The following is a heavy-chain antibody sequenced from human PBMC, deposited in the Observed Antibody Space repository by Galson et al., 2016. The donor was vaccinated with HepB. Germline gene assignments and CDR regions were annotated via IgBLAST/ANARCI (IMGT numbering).Heavy chain of an antibody. D-gene: IGHD4-17*01. CDR1: GFTFSSYS. CDR3: ARDFGDYFTPWYYYFGVDV. J-gene: IGHJ6*02. Sequence: SLRLSCAASGFTFSSYSMNWVRQAPGKGLEWVSSISSSSSYIYYADSVKGRFTISRDNAKNSLYLQMNSLRAEDTAVYYCARDFGDYFTPWYYYFGVDVWGQGTTVTVPS. V-gene: IGHV3-21*01. CDR2: ISSSSSYI.